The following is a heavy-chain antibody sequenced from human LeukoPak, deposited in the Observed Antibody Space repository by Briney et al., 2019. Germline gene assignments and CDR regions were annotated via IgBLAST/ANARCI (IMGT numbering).Heavy chain of an antibody. J-gene: IGHJ3*02. D-gene: IGHD3-10*02. CDR2: IYYSGST. CDR1: GGSISSSSYY. V-gene: IGHV4-39*01. CDR3: ARQSYVSAFDI. Sequence: SETLSLTCTVSGGSISSSSYYWGWIRQPPGKGLEWIGSIYYSGSTYYNPSLKSRVTISVDTSKNQFSLKLSSVTAADTAVYYCARQSYVSAFDIWGQGIMVTVSS.